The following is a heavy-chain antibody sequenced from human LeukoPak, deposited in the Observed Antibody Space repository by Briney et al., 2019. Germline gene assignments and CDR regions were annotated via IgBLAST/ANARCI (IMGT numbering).Heavy chain of an antibody. Sequence: ASVTISCKASGYTFRGNYIHWLRQALGQGLEWMGWIDANNGDTKSAQKFQGRVTMSRDTSISTAYMDLSSLSPDDAAVYYCARDPSSVTLYFFDYWGQGTLVTVSS. V-gene: IGHV1-2*02. J-gene: IGHJ4*02. D-gene: IGHD4-11*01. CDR2: IDANNGDT. CDR1: GYTFRGNY. CDR3: ARDPSSVTLYFFDY.